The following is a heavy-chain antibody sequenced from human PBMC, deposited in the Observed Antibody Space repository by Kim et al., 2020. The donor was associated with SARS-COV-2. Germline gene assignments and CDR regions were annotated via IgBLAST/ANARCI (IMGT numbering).Heavy chain of an antibody. Sequence: SETLSLTCTVSGGSISSYYWSWIRQPPGKGLEWIGYIYYSGSTNYNPSLKSRVTISVDTSKNQFSLKLSSVTAADTAVYYCARGVAAADWFDPWGQGTLVTVSS. V-gene: IGHV4-59*01. J-gene: IGHJ5*02. CDR3: ARGVAAADWFDP. D-gene: IGHD6-13*01. CDR2: IYYSGST. CDR1: GGSISSYY.